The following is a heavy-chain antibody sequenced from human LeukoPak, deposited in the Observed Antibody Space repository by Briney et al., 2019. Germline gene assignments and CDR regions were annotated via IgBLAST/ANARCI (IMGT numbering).Heavy chain of an antibody. D-gene: IGHD6-19*01. CDR1: GGSISSSSYY. J-gene: IGHJ5*02. V-gene: IGHV4-39*01. CDR3: ARTVAGYNWFDP. Sequence: SETLSLTCTVSGGSISSSSYYWGWIRQPPGKGLEWIGSIYYSGSTYYNPSLKSRVTISVDTSKNQFSLKLSSVTAADTAVYYCARTVAGYNWFDPWGQGTLVTVSS. CDR2: IYYSGST.